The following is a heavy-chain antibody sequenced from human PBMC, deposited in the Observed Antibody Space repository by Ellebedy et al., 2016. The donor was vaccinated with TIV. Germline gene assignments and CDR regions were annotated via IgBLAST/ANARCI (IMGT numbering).Heavy chain of an antibody. V-gene: IGHV3-30*02. D-gene: IGHD3-16*01. Sequence: GGSLRLSXTASGYTFSSHGMHWVRQAPGKGLEWVAVIRYDGSEKYYADSVKGRFTISRDNSENTLFLQISSLRAEDTAVYYCAKDLRGGGLDYWGQGTLVTVSS. CDR1: GYTFSSHG. CDR3: AKDLRGGGLDY. J-gene: IGHJ4*02. CDR2: IRYDGSEK.